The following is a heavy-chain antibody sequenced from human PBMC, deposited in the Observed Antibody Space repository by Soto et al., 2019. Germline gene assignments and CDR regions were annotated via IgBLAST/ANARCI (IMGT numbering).Heavy chain of an antibody. CDR2: IYPGDSDT. V-gene: IGHV5-51*01. CDR3: ARLYEQWLPRGWFDP. Sequence: GESLKISCKGSGYSFTSYWIGWVRQMPGKGLEWMGIIYPGDSDTRYSPSFQGQVTISADKSISTAYLQWSSLKASDTAMYYSARLYEQWLPRGWFDPWGQGTLVTVSS. J-gene: IGHJ5*02. D-gene: IGHD6-19*01. CDR1: GYSFTSYW.